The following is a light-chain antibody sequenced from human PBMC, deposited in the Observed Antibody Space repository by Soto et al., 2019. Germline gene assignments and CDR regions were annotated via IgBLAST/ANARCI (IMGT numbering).Light chain of an antibody. Sequence: QLVLTQSPSASASLGASVKLTCTLSSGQSSYAIAWHQQQPEKGPRYLMKLNSDGSHNKGDGIPDRFSGSSSGAERHLTISSLQSEDEADYYCQTWGTAIHDVVFGGGTKVTVL. CDR2: LNSDGSH. J-gene: IGLJ2*01. V-gene: IGLV4-69*01. CDR3: QTWGTAIHDVV. CDR1: SGQSSYA.